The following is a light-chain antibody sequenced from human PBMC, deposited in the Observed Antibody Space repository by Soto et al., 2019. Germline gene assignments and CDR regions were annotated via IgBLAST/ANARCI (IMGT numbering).Light chain of an antibody. CDR3: QQLNSYPRT. CDR2: AAS. V-gene: IGKV1-9*01. Sequence: DIQLTQSPSFLSAAVGDRVTITCRASQDINSYLAWYQQQPGKAPRRLIYAASTLQSAVPSRFSGGGSGTEFTLTISSLQPEDFGTYYCQQLNSYPRTFGQGTKVEF. J-gene: IGKJ1*01. CDR1: QDINSY.